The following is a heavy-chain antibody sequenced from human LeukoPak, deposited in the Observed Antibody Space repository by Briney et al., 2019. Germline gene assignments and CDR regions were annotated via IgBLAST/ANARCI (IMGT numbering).Heavy chain of an antibody. V-gene: IGHV4-59*12. CDR1: GGSISSYY. CDR2: IYYSGST. D-gene: IGHD3-22*01. Sequence: SETLSLTCTVSGGSISSYYWSWIRQPPGKGLEWIGYIYYSGSTYYNPSLKSRVTISVDTSKTQFSLKLSSVTAADTAVYYCARESRLHDSSDAFDIWGQGTMVTVSS. J-gene: IGHJ3*02. CDR3: ARESRLHDSSDAFDI.